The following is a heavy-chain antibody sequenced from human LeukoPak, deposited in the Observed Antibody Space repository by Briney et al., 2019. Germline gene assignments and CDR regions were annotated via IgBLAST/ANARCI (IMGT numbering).Heavy chain of an antibody. CDR3: ARILYISGWSIDY. V-gene: IGHV3-7*01. CDR1: GGSISSGGYY. Sequence: PSETLSLTCTVSGGSISSGGYYWSWVRQAPGKGLEWVANVNQDERDRYYVDSVKGRFTISRDNAKNSVYLQMNSLRAEDTAVYYCARILYISGWSIDYWGQGALVTVSS. D-gene: IGHD6-19*01. J-gene: IGHJ4*02. CDR2: VNQDERDR.